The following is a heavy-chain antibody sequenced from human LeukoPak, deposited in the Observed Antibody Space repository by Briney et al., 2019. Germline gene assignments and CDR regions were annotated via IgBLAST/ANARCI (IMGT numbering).Heavy chain of an antibody. CDR1: GGSISSYY. J-gene: IGHJ4*02. D-gene: IGHD3-10*01. V-gene: IGHV4-4*07. CDR3: ARDLSYGSGSSFDY. Sequence: SETLSLTCTVSGGSISSYYWSWIRQPAGKGLEWIGRIYTSGSTNYNPSLKSRVTMSVDTSKNQFSLKLSSVTAADTAVYYCARDLSYGSGSSFDYWGQGTLVTVSS. CDR2: IYTSGST.